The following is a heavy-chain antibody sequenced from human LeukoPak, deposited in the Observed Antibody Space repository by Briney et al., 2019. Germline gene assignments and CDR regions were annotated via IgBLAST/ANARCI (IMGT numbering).Heavy chain of an antibody. CDR3: ARGTVVTPYDY. CDR1: GGSISSYL. Sequence: SETLSLTCTVSGGSISSYLWSWIRQPAGKGLEWIGRIYSSGSTNYNPSLKSRVTISVDTSRNQFSLKLSSVTAADTAVYYCARGTVVTPYDYWGQGTLVTVSS. J-gene: IGHJ4*02. CDR2: IYSSGST. V-gene: IGHV4-4*07. D-gene: IGHD4-23*01.